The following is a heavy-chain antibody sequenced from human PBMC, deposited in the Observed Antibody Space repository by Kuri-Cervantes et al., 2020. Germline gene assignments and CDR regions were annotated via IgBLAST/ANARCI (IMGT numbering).Heavy chain of an antibody. D-gene: IGHD1-26*01. Sequence: GGSLRLSCAASGFTFSSYWMSWVRQAPGKGLEWVANIKQDGSEKYYVDSVKGRFTISRDNAKNSLYLQMNSLRAEDTAVYYCARVRGNQIHPSGSYWYFDLWGRGTLVTVSS. CDR2: IKQDGSEK. CDR3: ARVRGNQIHPSGSYWYFDL. V-gene: IGHV3-7*01. J-gene: IGHJ2*01. CDR1: GFTFSSYW.